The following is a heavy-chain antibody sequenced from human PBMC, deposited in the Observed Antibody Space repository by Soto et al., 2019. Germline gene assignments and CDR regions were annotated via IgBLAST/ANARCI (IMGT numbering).Heavy chain of an antibody. CDR3: ARLEYSDRGYFDF. Sequence: PGESLKISCKGSGYSFTSHWIGWVRQMPGKGLEWMGIIYPGDSDTRYSPSFQGQVTISADKSISTAYLRWSSLKASDTAMYYCARLEYSDRGYFDFWGQGALVTVSS. D-gene: IGHD6-6*01. CDR1: GYSFTSHW. J-gene: IGHJ4*02. V-gene: IGHV5-51*01. CDR2: IYPGDSDT.